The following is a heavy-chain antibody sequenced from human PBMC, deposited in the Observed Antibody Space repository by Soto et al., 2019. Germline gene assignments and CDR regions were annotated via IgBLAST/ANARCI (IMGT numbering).Heavy chain of an antibody. CDR2: ISYDGSNK. V-gene: IGHV3-30-3*01. J-gene: IGHJ6*02. Sequence: PGGSLRLSCAASGFTFSSYAMHWVRQAPGKGLEWVAVISYDGSNKYYADSVKGRFTISRDNSKNTLYLQMNSLRAEDTAVYYCARGPYCSSTSCPPTYYYSYYGMDVWGQGTTVTVSS. CDR3: ARGPYCSSTSCPPTYYYSYYGMDV. D-gene: IGHD2-2*01. CDR1: GFTFSSYA.